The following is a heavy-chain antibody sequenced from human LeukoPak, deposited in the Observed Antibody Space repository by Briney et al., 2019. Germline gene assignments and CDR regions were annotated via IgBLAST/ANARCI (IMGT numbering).Heavy chain of an antibody. CDR1: NASISSNTYY. CDR2: IYYSGST. V-gene: IGHV4-39*07. Sequence: SETLSLTCTVSNASISSNTYYRAWIRQPPGKGLEWIGSIYYSGSTSYNSSLKSRVTISVDTSKNQFSLKLTSVTAADTAVYYCARELFFPRGCFHYWGQGTLVTVSS. D-gene: IGHD2/OR15-2a*01. CDR3: ARELFFPRGCFHY. J-gene: IGHJ4*02.